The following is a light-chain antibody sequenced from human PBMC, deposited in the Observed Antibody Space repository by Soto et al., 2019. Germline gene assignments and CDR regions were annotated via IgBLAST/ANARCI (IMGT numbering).Light chain of an antibody. CDR3: QQYSSSPRT. CDR2: DAS. Sequence: IVLTQSPGILYLSPGDRATLSCRASQTISSGFLAWYQQKVGQAPRLLIYDASNRATGVPDRFSGSGSGTDFSLTISRLEPEDFAVYHCQQYSSSPRTFGQGTRLEI. J-gene: IGKJ5*01. CDR1: QTISSGF. V-gene: IGKV3-20*01.